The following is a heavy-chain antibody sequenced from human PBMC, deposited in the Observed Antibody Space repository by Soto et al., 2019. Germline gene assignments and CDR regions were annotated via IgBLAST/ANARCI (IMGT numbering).Heavy chain of an antibody. Sequence: AASVKVSCKASGGTFSSYAISWVRQAPGQGLEWMGIINPSGGSTTYAQKFQGRLTMTRDTSTSTVYMELSSLRSEDMAMYYCARTPGYTDRNYFDYWGQGTLVTVSS. D-gene: IGHD2-2*02. CDR1: GGTFSSYA. J-gene: IGHJ4*02. CDR2: INPSGGST. CDR3: ARTPGYTDRNYFDY. V-gene: IGHV1-46*01.